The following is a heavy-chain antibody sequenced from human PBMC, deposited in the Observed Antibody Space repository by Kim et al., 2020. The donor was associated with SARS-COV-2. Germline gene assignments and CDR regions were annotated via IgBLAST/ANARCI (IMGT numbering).Heavy chain of an antibody. V-gene: IGHV5-51*01. CDR3: ARHFSMGYSSSRDWFDP. CDR2: IYPGDSDT. D-gene: IGHD6-6*01. J-gene: IGHJ5*02. CDR1: GYSFTSYW. Sequence: GESLKISCKGSGYSFTSYWIGWVRQMPGKGLEWMGIIYPGDSDTRYSPSFQGQVTISADKSISTAYLQWSSLKASDTAMYYCARHFSMGYSSSRDWFDPWGQGTLVTVSS.